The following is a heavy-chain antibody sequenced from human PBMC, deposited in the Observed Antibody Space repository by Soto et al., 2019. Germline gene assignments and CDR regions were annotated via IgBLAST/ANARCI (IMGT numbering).Heavy chain of an antibody. Sequence: SGPTLVNPTETLTLTCTVSGFSLSNARMGVSWIRQPPGKALEWLAHIFSNDEKSYSTSLKSRLTISKDTSKSQVVLTMTNMDPVDTATYYCARSGSGYYTGIFFYYYYGMDVWGQGTTVTVSS. J-gene: IGHJ6*02. D-gene: IGHD3-3*01. V-gene: IGHV2-26*01. CDR1: GFSLSNARMG. CDR2: IFSNDEK. CDR3: ARSGSGYYTGIFFYYYYGMDV.